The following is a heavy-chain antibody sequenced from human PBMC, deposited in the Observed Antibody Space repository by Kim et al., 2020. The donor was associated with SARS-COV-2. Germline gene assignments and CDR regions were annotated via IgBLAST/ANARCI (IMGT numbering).Heavy chain of an antibody. D-gene: IGHD4-17*01. CDR2: T. Sequence: TNYNPSRKSRVTMSVDTSKNQFSLKLSSVTAADTAVYYCARSTGSGDIDYWGQGTLVTVSS. J-gene: IGHJ4*02. V-gene: IGHV4-59*10. CDR3: ARSTGSGDIDY.